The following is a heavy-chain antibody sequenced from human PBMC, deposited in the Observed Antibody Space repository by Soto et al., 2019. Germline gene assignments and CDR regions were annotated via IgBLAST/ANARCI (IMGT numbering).Heavy chain of an antibody. CDR2: INDSGST. D-gene: IGHD4-4*01. J-gene: IGHJ5*02. CDR1: GGSISSYY. CDR3: ARGRVMTTVTTNPFRPSSIRGWFDP. V-gene: IGHV4-34*01. Sequence: PSETLSLTCTVSGGSISSYYWSWIRQPPGKGLEWIGEINDSGSTNHNPSLKSRVTISVDTSKNQFSLKLSSVTAADTAVYYCARGRVMTTVTTNPFRPSSIRGWFDPWGQGTLVTVSS.